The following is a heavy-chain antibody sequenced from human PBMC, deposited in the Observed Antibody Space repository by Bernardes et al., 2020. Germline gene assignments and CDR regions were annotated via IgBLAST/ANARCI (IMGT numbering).Heavy chain of an antibody. CDR1: GFTFISYW. D-gene: IGHD3-22*01. CDR2: LKQDGSEK. J-gene: IGHJ4*02. CDR3: ARRSYYYDSSGYYLNFDY. Sequence: GSLTLSCTASGFTFISYWMSWVRRAPWKGLEWVANLKQDGSEKYYVDSVKGRFTISRDNAKNSLYLQMNSLRAEDTAVYYCARRSYYYDSSGYYLNFDYWGQGTLVTVSS. V-gene: IGHV3-7*01.